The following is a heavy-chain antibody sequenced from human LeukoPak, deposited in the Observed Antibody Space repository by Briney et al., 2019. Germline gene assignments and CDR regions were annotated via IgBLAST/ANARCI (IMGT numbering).Heavy chain of an antibody. CDR3: AREQQWLDY. V-gene: IGHV3-48*03. J-gene: IGHJ4*02. Sequence: GGSLRLSCAASGFTFSSSEMHWVRQAPGKGLEWVAYFSRDGGDVHYADSARGRFTISSDNAKNSVVLQMNGLRAEDTAVYYCAREQQWLDYWGQGTLVTVSS. CDR1: GFTFSSSE. D-gene: IGHD6-19*01. CDR2: FSRDGGDV.